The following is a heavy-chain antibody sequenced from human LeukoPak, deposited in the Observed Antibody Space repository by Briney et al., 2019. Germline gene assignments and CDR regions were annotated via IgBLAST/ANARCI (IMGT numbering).Heavy chain of an antibody. CDR1: GGSISSSNW. V-gene: IGHV4-4*02. J-gene: IGHJ4*02. Sequence: SGTLSLTCAVSGGSISSSNWWSWVRQPPGKGLEWIGEIYHSGSTNYNPSLKSRVTISVDKSKNQFSLKLSSVTAADTAVYYCARDLSTGAAGDRNFDYWGQGTLVTVSS. CDR2: IYHSGST. CDR3: ARDLSTGAAGDRNFDY. D-gene: IGHD6-13*01.